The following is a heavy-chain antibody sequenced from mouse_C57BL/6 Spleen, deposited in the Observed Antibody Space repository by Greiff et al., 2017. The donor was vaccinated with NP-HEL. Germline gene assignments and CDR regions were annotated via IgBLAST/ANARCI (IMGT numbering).Heavy chain of an antibody. V-gene: IGHV1-72*01. CDR3: ARSYGSSYVGYFDY. D-gene: IGHD1-1*01. CDR2: IDPNSGGT. CDR1: GYTFTSYW. Sequence: VKLQQPGAELVKPGASVKLPCKASGYTFTSYWMHWVKQRPGRGLEWIGRIDPNSGGTKYNEKFKSKATLTVDKPSSTAYMQLSSLTSEDSAVYYCARSYGSSYVGYFDYWGQGTTLTVSS. J-gene: IGHJ2*01.